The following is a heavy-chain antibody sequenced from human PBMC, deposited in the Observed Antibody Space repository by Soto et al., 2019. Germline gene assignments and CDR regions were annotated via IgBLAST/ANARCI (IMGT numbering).Heavy chain of an antibody. J-gene: IGHJ5*02. V-gene: IGHV4-34*01. CDR2: IDHSGST. Sequence: LETLSLTCAFYVVSFSGYYWSCIRHPPGKGLEWIGEIDHSGSTKYNPSLESRLTISVDTPKNQFSLKLTSVTAADTALYYCASGTRRRTRSWFVALGQRTLFIVSS. CDR1: VVSFSGYY. CDR3: ASGTRRRTRSWFVA.